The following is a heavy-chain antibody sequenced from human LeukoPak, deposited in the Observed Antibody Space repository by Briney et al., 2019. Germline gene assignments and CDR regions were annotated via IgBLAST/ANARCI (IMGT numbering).Heavy chain of an antibody. D-gene: IGHD2-15*01. Sequence: ASVKVSCKASGYTFTGNYMHWVRQAPGQGLEWMGWINPNSGGTNYAQKFQGRVTMTRDTSISTAYMELSRLRSDDTAVYYCARVSVVAAISDAFDIWGQGTMVTVSS. CDR2: INPNSGGT. CDR3: ARVSVVAAISDAFDI. J-gene: IGHJ3*02. CDR1: GYTFTGNY. V-gene: IGHV1-2*02.